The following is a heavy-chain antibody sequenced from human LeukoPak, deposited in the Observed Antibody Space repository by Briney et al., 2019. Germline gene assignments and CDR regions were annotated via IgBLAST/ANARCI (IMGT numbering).Heavy chain of an antibody. CDR2: MNPNSGNT. Sequence: ASVKVSCKASGYTFTSYDINWVRQATGQGLEWMGWMNPNSGNTGYAQKFQGRVTMTRNTSISTAYMELSSLRSEDTAVYYCARATSWDQGTVGRPNWYLDLWGRGTLVTVPS. V-gene: IGHV1-8*01. CDR1: GYTFTSYD. CDR3: ARATSWDQGTVGRPNWYLDL. D-gene: IGHD2-2*01. J-gene: IGHJ2*01.